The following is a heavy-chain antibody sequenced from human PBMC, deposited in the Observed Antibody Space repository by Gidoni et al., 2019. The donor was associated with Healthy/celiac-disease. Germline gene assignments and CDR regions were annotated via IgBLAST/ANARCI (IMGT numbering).Heavy chain of an antibody. J-gene: IGHJ4*02. CDR3: ARGDSSSWYYFDY. CDR2: IDPSDSYT. D-gene: IGHD6-13*01. Sequence: DVKRLPSGPEVKKPGEFRGFSRKVSDSSFTSYWISWVLQTPGKGLEWMGRIDPSDSYTNYSPSFQGNVTISADKSISTAYLQWSSLKDSDTAMYYCARGDSSSWYYFDYWGQGTLVTVSS. CDR1: DSSFTSYW. V-gene: IGHV5-10-1*01.